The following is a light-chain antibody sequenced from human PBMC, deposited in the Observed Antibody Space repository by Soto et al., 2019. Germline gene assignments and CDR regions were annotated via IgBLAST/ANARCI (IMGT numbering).Light chain of an antibody. CDR1: QSVLSSSDNKNY. Sequence: DIVVTQSPDSLAVSLGERATINCKSSQSVLSSSDNKNYLAWYQQKPGQPPRLLIYWASTRESGVPERFSGNGSGTDFTLTISSLQAEDVALWVCQQYYTTPQETFGQVTKVEIK. CDR3: QQYYTTPQET. J-gene: IGKJ1*01. V-gene: IGKV4-1*01. CDR2: WAS.